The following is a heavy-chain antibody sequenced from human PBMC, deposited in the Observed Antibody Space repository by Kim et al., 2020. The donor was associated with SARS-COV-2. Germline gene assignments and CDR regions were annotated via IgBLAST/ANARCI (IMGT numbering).Heavy chain of an antibody. J-gene: IGHJ4*02. CDR1: GFTFSSYS. D-gene: IGHD2-2*02. Sequence: GGSLRLSCVASGFTFSSYSMNWVRQAPGKGLEWVSSISSSSSYIYYADSVKGRFTISRDNAKNSLYLQMNSLRAEDTAVYYCARSEELYCSSTSCYTKWIDYWGQGTLVTVSS. CDR2: ISSSSSYI. V-gene: IGHV3-21*01. CDR3: ARSEELYCSSTSCYTKWIDY.